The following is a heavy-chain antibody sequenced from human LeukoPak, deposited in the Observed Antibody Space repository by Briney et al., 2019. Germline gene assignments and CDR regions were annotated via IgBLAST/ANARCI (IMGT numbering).Heavy chain of an antibody. D-gene: IGHD6-6*01. CDR2: ISAYNGNT. CDR3: ARDWNGAARPTRQYFQH. CDR1: GYTFTSYG. J-gene: IGHJ1*01. V-gene: IGHV1-18*01. Sequence: GAPVNVSCKASGYTFTSYGISWVRQAPGQGLEWMGWISAYNGNTNYAQKLQGRVTMTTDTSTSTAYMELRSLRSDDTAVYYCARDWNGAARPTRQYFQHWGQGTLVTVSS.